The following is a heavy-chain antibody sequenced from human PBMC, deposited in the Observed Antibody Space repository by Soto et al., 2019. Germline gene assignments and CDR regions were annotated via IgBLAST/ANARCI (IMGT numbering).Heavy chain of an antibody. V-gene: IGHV3-48*01. CDR2: ISSSSSTI. CDR3: ARVAVHSGTNYDFWSGYYMPYYYMDV. CDR1: GFTFSSYS. Sequence: PGGSLRLSCAASGFTFSSYSMNWVRQAPGKGLEWVSYISSSSSTIYYADSVKGRFTISRDNAKNSLYLQMNSLRAEDTAVYYCARVAVHSGTNYDFWSGYYMPYYYMDVWGKGTTVTVSS. D-gene: IGHD3-3*01. J-gene: IGHJ6*03.